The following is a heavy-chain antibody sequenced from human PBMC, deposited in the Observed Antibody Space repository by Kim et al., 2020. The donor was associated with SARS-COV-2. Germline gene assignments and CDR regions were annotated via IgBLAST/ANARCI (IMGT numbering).Heavy chain of an antibody. Sequence: GGSLRLSCEVSGFSLSGYWMSWVRQAPGKGLEWVAYIGRDGSTKKYVDSVKGRFAISRTTARNTLFLQMNSLTVEDTATYYCARHHFSSGWSINAFDL. CDR3: ARHHFSSGWSINAFDL. J-gene: IGHJ3*01. V-gene: IGHV3-7*03. CDR1: GFSLSGYW. CDR2: IGRDGSTK. D-gene: IGHD6-13*01.